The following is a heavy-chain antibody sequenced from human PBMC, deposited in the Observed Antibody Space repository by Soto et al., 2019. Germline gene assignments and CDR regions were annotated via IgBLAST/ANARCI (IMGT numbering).Heavy chain of an antibody. J-gene: IGHJ3*02. Sequence: PSETLSLTCAVYGASFSGYYWSWIRQPPGKGLEWIGEINHSGSTNYNPSLKSRVTISVDTSKNQFSLKLSSVTAADTAVYYCARDIDIVATVNDAFDIWGQGTMVTVSS. CDR2: INHSGST. V-gene: IGHV4-34*01. D-gene: IGHD5-12*01. CDR1: GASFSGYY. CDR3: ARDIDIVATVNDAFDI.